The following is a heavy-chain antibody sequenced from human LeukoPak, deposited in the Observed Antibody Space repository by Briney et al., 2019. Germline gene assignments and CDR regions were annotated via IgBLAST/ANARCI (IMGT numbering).Heavy chain of an antibody. Sequence: PSETLSLTCTVSGGSISSYYWSWIRQPPGKGLEWIGYIYYSGSTNYNPSLKSRVTISVDTSKNQFSLKLSSVTAADTAVYFCARGEAYYFDYWGQGTLVTVSS. J-gene: IGHJ4*02. V-gene: IGHV4-59*12. CDR3: ARGEAYYFDY. CDR1: GGSISSYY. CDR2: IYYSGST.